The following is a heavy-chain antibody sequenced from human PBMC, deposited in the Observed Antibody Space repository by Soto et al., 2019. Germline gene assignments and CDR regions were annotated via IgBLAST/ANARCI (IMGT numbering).Heavy chain of an antibody. D-gene: IGHD3-3*01. Sequence: QVQLVQSGAEVKKPGASVKVSCKASGYTFTSYDINWVRQATGQGLEWMGWMNPNSGNTGSARRFQGRVTMTRNTSISTAYMELSSLRSEDTAVYFCARPSKTHYDFWSGTNYYFDYWGQGTLVTVSS. CDR2: MNPNSGNT. J-gene: IGHJ4*02. CDR3: ARPSKTHYDFWSGTNYYFDY. V-gene: IGHV1-8*01. CDR1: GYTFTSYD.